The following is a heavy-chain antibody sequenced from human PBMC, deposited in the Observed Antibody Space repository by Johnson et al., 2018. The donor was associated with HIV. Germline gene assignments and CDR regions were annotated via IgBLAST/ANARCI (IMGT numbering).Heavy chain of an antibody. CDR3: ASVFDAFDI. Sequence: VQLVESGGGLAKPAWSPRLSCAASQFTFSSYYMNCVRQAPGIGLELVGQVNPNGGSTYLIDSGKDRFNTSRDNAKNTLHLQMNSLKTEDTAVYYCASVFDAFDIWGQGTMVTVSS. CDR2: VNPNGGST. D-gene: IGHD5/OR15-5a*01. V-gene: IGHV3-25*03. J-gene: IGHJ3*02. CDR1: QFTFSSYY.